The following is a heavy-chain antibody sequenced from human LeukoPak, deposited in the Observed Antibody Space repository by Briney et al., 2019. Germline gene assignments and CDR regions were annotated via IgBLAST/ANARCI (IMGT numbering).Heavy chain of an antibody. V-gene: IGHV4-4*07. CDR3: AREDCSSTSCSYYFDC. D-gene: IGHD2-2*01. J-gene: IGHJ4*02. Sequence: SETLSLTCTVSGGSISSYYWSWIRQPAGKGLEWIGRIYTSGSTNYNPSLKSRVTMSVDTSKNQFSLKLSSVTAADTAVYYCAREDCSSTSCSYYFDCWGQGTLVTVSS. CDR1: GGSISSYY. CDR2: IYTSGST.